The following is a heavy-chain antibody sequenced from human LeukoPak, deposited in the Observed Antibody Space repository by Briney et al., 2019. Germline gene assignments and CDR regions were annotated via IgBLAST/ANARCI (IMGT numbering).Heavy chain of an antibody. D-gene: IGHD3-22*01. CDR3: ARVNGPNSGYYYTLDL. J-gene: IGHJ5*02. CDR2: ISGSGGST. CDR1: GFTFSSYA. V-gene: IGHV3-23*01. Sequence: PGGSLRLSCAASGFTFSSYAMSWVRQAPGKGLEWVSAISGSGGSTYYADSVKGRFTISRDNSKNTLYLQMNSLRAEDTAVYYCARVNGPNSGYYYTLDLWGQGTPVTVSS.